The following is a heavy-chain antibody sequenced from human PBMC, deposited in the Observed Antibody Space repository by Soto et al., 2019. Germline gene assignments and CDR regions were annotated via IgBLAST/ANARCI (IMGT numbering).Heavy chain of an antibody. D-gene: IGHD1-26*01. CDR3: ARDSGSYSWFDY. Sequence: QVQLQESGPGLVKPSQTLSLTCTVSGGSFSSGGYYWNWIRQRPGKGLEWIGYISYSGSTYYNPSLKSRLSISLDTSKNQFSLKLSSVTAAVTAVYYCARDSGSYSWFDYWGQGTLVTVSS. V-gene: IGHV4-31*03. CDR1: GGSFSSGGYY. CDR2: ISYSGST. J-gene: IGHJ4*02.